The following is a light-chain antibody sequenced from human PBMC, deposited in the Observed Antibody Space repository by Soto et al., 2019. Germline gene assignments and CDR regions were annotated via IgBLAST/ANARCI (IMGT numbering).Light chain of an antibody. CDR3: QQYGNSPKT. CDR2: GAS. V-gene: IGKV3-20*01. CDR1: QSVSNNY. Sequence: EIVLTQSPGTLSLSPGERATLSCRASQSVSNNYLAWYQQKPGQAPRLLIFGASSRATGIPDRFSGSGSGTDFTLTITRLAREDFAVYYCQQYGNSPKTFGQGTKVDIK. J-gene: IGKJ1*01.